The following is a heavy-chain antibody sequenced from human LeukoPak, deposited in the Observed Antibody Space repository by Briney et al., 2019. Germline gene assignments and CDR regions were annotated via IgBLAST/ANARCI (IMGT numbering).Heavy chain of an antibody. D-gene: IGHD3-16*01. CDR3: ARQLDYVYAFDI. Sequence: SETLSLTCTVSGGSISSYYWSWIRQPPGKGLEWIGYIYYSGSTNYNPSLKSRVTISVDTSKNQFSLKLSSVTAADTAVYYCARQLDYVYAFDIWGQGTMVTVSS. J-gene: IGHJ3*02. CDR2: IYYSGST. CDR1: GGSISSYY. V-gene: IGHV4-59*08.